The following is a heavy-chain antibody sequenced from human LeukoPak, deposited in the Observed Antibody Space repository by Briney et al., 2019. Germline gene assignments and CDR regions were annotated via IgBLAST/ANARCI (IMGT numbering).Heavy chain of an antibody. Sequence: GSLRLSCAASGFTFSSNWMHWVRHGPGQGLLMVSRMSPDRRRTDYAESVKDPFSLSRDNTKNTPALEMNRPGDEDMAVDYCSREFNGLSAFGGQGTLVTVPS. J-gene: IGHJ4*02. V-gene: IGHV3-74*01. D-gene: IGHD2-8*01. CDR3: SREFNGLSAF. CDR1: GFTFSSNW. CDR2: MSPDRRRT.